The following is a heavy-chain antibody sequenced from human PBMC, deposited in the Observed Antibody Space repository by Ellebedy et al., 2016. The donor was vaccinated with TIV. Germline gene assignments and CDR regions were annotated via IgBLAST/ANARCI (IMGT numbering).Heavy chain of an antibody. J-gene: IGHJ4*02. CDR2: ISYDGSND. CDR1: GFTFSSYV. Sequence: PGGSLRLSCAASGFTFSSYVMHWVRQAPGKGLEWVALISYDGSNDYYADSVKGRFTISRDNSKHTLYLQMNSLKAEDTAVYYCARSNGSVFDYWGQGTLVTVSS. CDR3: ARSNGSVFDY. V-gene: IGHV3-30-3*01. D-gene: IGHD1-26*01.